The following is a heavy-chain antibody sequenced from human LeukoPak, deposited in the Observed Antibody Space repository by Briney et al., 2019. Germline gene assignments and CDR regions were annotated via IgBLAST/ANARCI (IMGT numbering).Heavy chain of an antibody. Sequence: PGGSLRLSCAASGFTVSSNYMSWVRQAPGKGLEWVSVIYGGGSTYYADSVRGRFTISRDNSKNTLFLQMKSLRAEDTAVYYCARGTDSYYYYMDVWGRGTTVTVSS. V-gene: IGHV3-53*01. J-gene: IGHJ6*03. CDR3: ARGTDSYYYYMDV. CDR1: GFTVSSNY. CDR2: IYGGGST. D-gene: IGHD2-8*02.